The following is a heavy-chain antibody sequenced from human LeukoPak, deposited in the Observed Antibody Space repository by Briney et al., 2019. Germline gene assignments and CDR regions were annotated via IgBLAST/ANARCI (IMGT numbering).Heavy chain of an antibody. CDR2: IWYDGSNK. D-gene: IGHD3-22*01. V-gene: IGHV3-33*01. Sequence: GGSLRLSCAASGFTFSSYGVHWVRQAPGKGLEWVAVIWYDGSNKYYADSVKGRFTISRDDSKNTLYLQMNSLRAEDTAVYYCARDGGRDSSDLDYWGQGTLVTVSS. J-gene: IGHJ4*02. CDR3: ARDGGRDSSDLDY. CDR1: GFTFSSYG.